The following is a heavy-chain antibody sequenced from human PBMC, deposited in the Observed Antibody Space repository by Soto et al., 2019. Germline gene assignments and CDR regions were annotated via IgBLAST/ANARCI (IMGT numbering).Heavy chain of an antibody. V-gene: IGHV4-38-2*01. CDR3: ARVEASSSPDY. CDR1: VYSIISGYY. D-gene: IGHD6-13*01. J-gene: IGHJ4*02. Sequence: SETLSLTCAFSVYSIISGYYCGWIRQPPGKGLEWIGSIYHSGSTYYNPSLKSRVTISVDTSKNQFSLKLSSVTAADTAVYYCARVEASSSPDYWGQGTLVTVSS. CDR2: IYHSGST.